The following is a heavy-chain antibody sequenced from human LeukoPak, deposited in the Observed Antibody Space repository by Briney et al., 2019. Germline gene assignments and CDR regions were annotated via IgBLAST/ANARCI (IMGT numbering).Heavy chain of an antibody. CDR3: ARWGYSSSWQVDY. J-gene: IGHJ4*02. CDR2: IYPGDSDT. CDR1: GYSFTSYW. D-gene: IGHD6-13*01. Sequence: GESLRISCKGSGYSFTSYWIGWVRQMPGEGLEWMGIIYPGDSDTRYSPSFQGQVTISADKSISTAYLQWGSLKASDTAMYYCARWGYSSSWQVDYWGQGTLVTVSS. V-gene: IGHV5-51*01.